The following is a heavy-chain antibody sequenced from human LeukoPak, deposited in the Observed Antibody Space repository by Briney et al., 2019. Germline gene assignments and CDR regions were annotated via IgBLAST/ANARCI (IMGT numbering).Heavy chain of an antibody. CDR3: ARGGYSGYESTDY. J-gene: IGHJ4*02. CDR1: GYRFTGYY. CDR2: INANTGGT. V-gene: IGHV1-2*02. D-gene: IGHD5-12*01. Sequence: ASVQVSCKASGYRFTGYYMHWVRPAPGQGLEWVGWINANTGGTNYAQKFQGRDTMTRDTSISTAYMELSRLRSDDAAMYYCARGGYSGYESTDYWGQGTLVTVSS.